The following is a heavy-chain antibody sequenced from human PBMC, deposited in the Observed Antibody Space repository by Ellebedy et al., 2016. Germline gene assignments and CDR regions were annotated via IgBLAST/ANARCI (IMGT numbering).Heavy chain of an antibody. D-gene: IGHD6-19*01. CDR2: ISSSSSYI. CDR3: ARRGAVAGTFYY. CDR1: GFTFSSYS. Sequence: GGSLRLSCAASGFTFSSYSMNWVRQAPGKGLEWVSSISSSSSYIYYADSVKGRFTISRDNAKNSLYLQMNSLRAEDTAVYYCARRGAVAGTFYYWGQGTLDTVSS. V-gene: IGHV3-21*01. J-gene: IGHJ4*02.